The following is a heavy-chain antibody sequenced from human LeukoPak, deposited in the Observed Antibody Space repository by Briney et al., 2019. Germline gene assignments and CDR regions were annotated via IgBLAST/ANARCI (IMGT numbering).Heavy chain of an antibody. CDR1: GGTISSGGYY. J-gene: IGHJ4*02. CDR2: LSYSGST. V-gene: IGHV4-31*03. Sequence: SETLSLTCTVSGGTISSGGYYWSWIRQHPGKGLEWIGHLSYSGSTYYNPSLNSRVTISVGTSKSQFSLKLSSVTAADTAVYYCARVRAYSYGELDYWGQGTLVTVSS. D-gene: IGHD5-18*01. CDR3: ARVRAYSYGELDY.